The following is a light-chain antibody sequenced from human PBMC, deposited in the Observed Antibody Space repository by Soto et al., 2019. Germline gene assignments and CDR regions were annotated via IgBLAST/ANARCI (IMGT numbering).Light chain of an antibody. J-gene: IGLJ3*02. CDR2: EVS. Sequence: QSALTQPASVSGSPGQSITISCTGTSSDVGAYNSVCWHQQHPGKAPKLMIYEVSKRPSGVSDRFSASKSGNTASLTISGLQADDEADYYCSSFTRSDTWVFGGGTQLPS. V-gene: IGLV2-14*01. CDR3: SSFTRSDTWV. CDR1: SSDVGAYNS.